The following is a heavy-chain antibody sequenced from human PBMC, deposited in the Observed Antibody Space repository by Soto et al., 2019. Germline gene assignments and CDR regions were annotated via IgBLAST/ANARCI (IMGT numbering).Heavy chain of an antibody. Sequence: ASVKVSCRASGFTFTSSAVQWVRQARGQRLEWIGWIVVGSGNTHYAQTFQERLAITGDMPTRPAYMVPGSLRSGVTAAYYCTAPPHSSGGSCPVFNSRFDPWGQGTLVTVSS. CDR3: TAPPHSSGGSCPVFNSRFDP. J-gene: IGHJ5*02. CDR2: IVVGSGNT. D-gene: IGHD2-15*01. CDR1: GFTFTSSA. V-gene: IGHV1-58*01.